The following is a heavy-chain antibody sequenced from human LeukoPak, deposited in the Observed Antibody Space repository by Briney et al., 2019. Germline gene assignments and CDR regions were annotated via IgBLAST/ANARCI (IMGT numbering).Heavy chain of an antibody. J-gene: IGHJ3*02. Sequence: GASLQISCMGSGYIFTSYWIGWVRPLPGKGLEWMGIIYPGDSDTRYSPSFQGQVTISADKSISTAYLQWSSLKASDTAMYYCARRGPYYYDSSGSAFDIWGQGTMVTVSS. V-gene: IGHV5-51*01. CDR1: GYIFTSYW. CDR3: ARRGPYYYDSSGSAFDI. CDR2: IYPGDSDT. D-gene: IGHD3-22*01.